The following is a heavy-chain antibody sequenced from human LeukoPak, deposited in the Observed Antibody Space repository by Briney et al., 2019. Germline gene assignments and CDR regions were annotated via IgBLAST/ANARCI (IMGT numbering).Heavy chain of an antibody. CDR2: IYHSGST. V-gene: IGHV4-30-2*01. Sequence: PSETLSLTCTVSGGSISSGGYYWSWIRQPPGKGLEWFVYIYHSGSTYYNPSLKSRVTISVDRSKNQFSLKRSSVTAANTAMYYCAREGRDGYKLPLYFDYWGQGTLVTVSS. CDR3: AREGRDGYKLPLYFDY. CDR1: GGSISSGGYY. D-gene: IGHD5-24*01. J-gene: IGHJ4*02.